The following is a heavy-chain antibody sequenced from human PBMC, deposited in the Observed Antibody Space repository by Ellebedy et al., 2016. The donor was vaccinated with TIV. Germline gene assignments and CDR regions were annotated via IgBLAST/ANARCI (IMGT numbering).Heavy chain of an antibody. D-gene: IGHD5-18*01. CDR2: INAGDGKT. J-gene: IGHJ4*02. Sequence: GESLKISCAASGFTFSGYAMSWVRQAPGKGLEWVSGINAGDGKTYYADSGKGRFTISRDNSKGTVDLQMNSLRVEDTAVYFCAKDRTPGDGYWVFDDWGQGTLVTVSS. CDR3: AKDRTPGDGYWVFDD. V-gene: IGHV3-23*01. CDR1: GFTFSGYA.